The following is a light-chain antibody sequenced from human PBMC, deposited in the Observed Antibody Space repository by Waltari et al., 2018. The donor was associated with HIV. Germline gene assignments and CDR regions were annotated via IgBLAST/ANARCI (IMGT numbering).Light chain of an antibody. CDR2: GNS. Sequence: QSVLAQPPSVSGAPGQRVTISCTGSSSNIGADYHVYWYQHLPGTAPKLLFYGNSNRPAGVPNRFSGAKSDTSAALAITGLQAEDEADYYCQSYDRSLSAWVFGGGTRLNVL. V-gene: IGLV1-40*01. CDR3: QSYDRSLSAWV. CDR1: SSNIGADYH. J-gene: IGLJ3*02.